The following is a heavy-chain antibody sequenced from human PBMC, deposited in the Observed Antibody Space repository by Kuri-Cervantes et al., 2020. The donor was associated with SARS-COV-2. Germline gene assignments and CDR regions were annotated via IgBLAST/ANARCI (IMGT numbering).Heavy chain of an antibody. CDR3: ARARIYCSSTSCRPMAFDI. J-gene: IGHJ3*02. CDR2: INHSGST. Sequence: GSLRLSCAVYGGSFSGYYWSWIRQPPGKGLEWIGEINHSGSTNYNPSLKSRVTISVDTSKNQCSLKLSSVTAADTAVYYCARARIYCSSTSCRPMAFDIWGQGTMVTVSS. D-gene: IGHD2-2*01. V-gene: IGHV4-34*01. CDR1: GGSFSGYY.